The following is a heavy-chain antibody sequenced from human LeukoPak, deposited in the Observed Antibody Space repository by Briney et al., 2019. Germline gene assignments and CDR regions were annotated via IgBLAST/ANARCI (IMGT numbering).Heavy chain of an antibody. CDR3: AREHYFYYMDG. V-gene: IGHV3-7*01. CDR1: GFNFSSQW. Sequence: GGSLRLSCAASGFNFSSQWMSWVRQAPGKGLEWVANVNQGGTQKYYVDSVKGRFTISRDNAENSLHLQMNSLRAEDTAVYYCAREHYFYYMDGWGKGTTVTVSS. J-gene: IGHJ6*03. CDR2: VNQGGTQK.